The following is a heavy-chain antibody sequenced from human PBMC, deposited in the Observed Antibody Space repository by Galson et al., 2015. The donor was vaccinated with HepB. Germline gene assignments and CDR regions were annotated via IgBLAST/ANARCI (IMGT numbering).Heavy chain of an antibody. CDR2: IKQDGSEK. V-gene: IGHV3-7*03. Sequence: SLRLSCAAPGFTFSSYWMSWVRQAPGKGLEWVANIKQDGSEKYYVDSVKGRFTISRDNAKNSLYLQMNSLRAEDTAVYYCARGGYSYDYWGQGTLVTVSS. CDR3: ARGGYSYDY. J-gene: IGHJ4*02. D-gene: IGHD5-18*01. CDR1: GFTFSSYW.